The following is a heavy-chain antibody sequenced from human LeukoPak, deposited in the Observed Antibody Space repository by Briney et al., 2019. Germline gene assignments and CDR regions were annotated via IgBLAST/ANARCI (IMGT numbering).Heavy chain of an antibody. CDR3: TADQSGMSTSIGIDH. J-gene: IGHJ4*02. CDR2: IKSKTDGGTT. CDR1: GFTFSNAW. Sequence: GGSLRLSCAASGFTFSNAWMTWVRQIPGKGLEWVGRIKSKTDGGTTDYAAPVKGIFTISGDDSKNMLYLQMNSLKVEDTAVYYCTADQSGMSTSIGIDHWGQGTLVTVSS. D-gene: IGHD3-10*01. V-gene: IGHV3-15*05.